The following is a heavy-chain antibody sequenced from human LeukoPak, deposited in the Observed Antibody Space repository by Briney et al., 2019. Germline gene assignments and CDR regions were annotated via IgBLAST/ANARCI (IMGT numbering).Heavy chain of an antibody. J-gene: IGHJ5*02. Sequence: GGSLRLSCAASGFTFSSYSMIWVRQAPGKRLEWVSAISGSGGSTYYADSVKGRFTISRDNSKNTLYLQMNSLRAEDTAVYYCAKGRDYWFDPWGQGTLVTVSS. CDR3: AKGRDYWFDP. CDR2: ISGSGGST. CDR1: GFTFSSYS. V-gene: IGHV3-23*01.